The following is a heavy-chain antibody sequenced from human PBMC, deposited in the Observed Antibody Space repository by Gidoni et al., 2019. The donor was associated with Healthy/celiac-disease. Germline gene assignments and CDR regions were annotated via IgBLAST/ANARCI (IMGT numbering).Heavy chain of an antibody. D-gene: IGHD1-26*01. CDR2: INHSGST. V-gene: IGHV4-34*01. Sequence: QVQLQQWGAGLLKPSETLSLTCAVYGGSFSGYYWSWIRQLPGKGLEWIGEINHSGSTNYTPSLKSRVTISVDTSKNQFSLKLSSVTAADTAVYYCARDPSGSYYFDYWGQGTLVTVSS. CDR3: ARDPSGSYYFDY. J-gene: IGHJ4*02. CDR1: GGSFSGYY.